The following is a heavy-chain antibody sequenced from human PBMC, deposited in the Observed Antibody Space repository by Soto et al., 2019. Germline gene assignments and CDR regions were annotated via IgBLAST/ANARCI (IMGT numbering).Heavy chain of an antibody. D-gene: IGHD6-19*01. J-gene: IGHJ4*02. CDR1: GGSISSSSYY. CDR2: IYYSGST. V-gene: IGHV4-39*01. Sequence: SETLSLTCTVSGGSISSSSYYWGWIRQPPGKGLEWIGSIYYSGSTYYNPSLKSRVTISVDTSKNQFSPKLSSVTAADTAVYYCARGRGGWYYFDYWGQGTLVTSPQ. CDR3: ARGRGGWYYFDY.